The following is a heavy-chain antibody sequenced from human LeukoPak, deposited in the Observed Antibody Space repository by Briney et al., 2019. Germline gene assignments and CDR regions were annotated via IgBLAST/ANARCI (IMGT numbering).Heavy chain of an antibody. CDR3: ARGFFGVVTWATDRGMDV. D-gene: IGHD3-3*01. J-gene: IGHJ6*03. CDR1: GGSISSYY. V-gene: IGHV4-59*01. Sequence: SETLSLTCTVSGGSISSYYWSWIRQPRGKGLEWIGYIYYSGSTNYNPSLKSRVTISVDTSKNQFSLKLSSVTAADTAVYYCARGFFGVVTWATDRGMDVWGKGTTVTVSS. CDR2: IYYSGST.